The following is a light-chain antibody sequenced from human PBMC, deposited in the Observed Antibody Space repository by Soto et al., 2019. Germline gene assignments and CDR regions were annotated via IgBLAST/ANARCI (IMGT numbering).Light chain of an antibody. V-gene: IGLV2-8*01. CDR1: KNDIGVYDF. Sequence: QSVLTQPPSASGSPGQSVTISCTGTKNDIGVYDFVSWYQHHPGKAPRLIIYEVVQRPSGVPDRFSGSKSGNTASLTVSGLQAADDADHFCKSYVGSNTHVFGSGTKLTVL. J-gene: IGLJ1*01. CDR3: KSYVGSNTHV. CDR2: EVV.